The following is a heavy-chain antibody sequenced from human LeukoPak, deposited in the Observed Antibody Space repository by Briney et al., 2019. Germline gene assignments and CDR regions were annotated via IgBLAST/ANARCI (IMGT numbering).Heavy chain of an antibody. CDR1: GFTFSSYA. V-gene: IGHV3-30-3*01. Sequence: GGSLRLSCAASGFTFSSYATHWVRQAPGKGLEWVAVISYDGSNKYYADSVKGRFTISRDNSKNTLYLQMNSLRAEDTAVYYCARETVTTDYYGMDVWGQGTTVTVSS. CDR3: ARETVTTDYYGMDV. D-gene: IGHD4-17*01. J-gene: IGHJ6*02. CDR2: ISYDGSNK.